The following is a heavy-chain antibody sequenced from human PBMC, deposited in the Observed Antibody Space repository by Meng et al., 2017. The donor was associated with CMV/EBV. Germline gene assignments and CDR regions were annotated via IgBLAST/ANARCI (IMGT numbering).Heavy chain of an antibody. D-gene: IGHD6-13*01. V-gene: IGHV4-31*03. CDR3: ARWARSSSRFDY. J-gene: IGHJ4*02. CDR2: IYYSGST. Sequence: SETLSLTCTVSGGSISSGGYYWSWIRQHPGKGLEWIGYIYYSGSTYYNPSLKSRVTISVDTSKNQFSLKLSSVTAADTAVYYCARWARSSSRFDYWGQGTLVTVSS. CDR1: GGSISSGGYY.